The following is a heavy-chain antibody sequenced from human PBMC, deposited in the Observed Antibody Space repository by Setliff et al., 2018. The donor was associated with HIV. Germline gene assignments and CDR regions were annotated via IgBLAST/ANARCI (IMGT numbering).Heavy chain of an antibody. J-gene: IGHJ5*02. CDR3: ASWGRGRRANYNFWSGSSWLDP. D-gene: IGHD3-3*01. Sequence: SETLSLTCTVSGGSIGSGGSYWSWIRQHPGKGLEWIGNIYYNGSTYCNPSLKSRVTIPVDTSKNQFFLNLRSVTAADTAVYYCASWGRGRRANYNFWSGSSWLDPWGQGILVTAPQ. V-gene: IGHV4-31*03. CDR1: GGSIGSGGSY. CDR2: IYYNGST.